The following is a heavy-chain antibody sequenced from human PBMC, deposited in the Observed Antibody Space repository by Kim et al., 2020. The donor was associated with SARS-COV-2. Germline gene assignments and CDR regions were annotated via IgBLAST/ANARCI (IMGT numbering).Heavy chain of an antibody. CDR2: INPNSGGT. CDR3: ARGGDYDILTGYYTNDYYYYGMDV. V-gene: IGHV1-2*04. D-gene: IGHD3-9*01. CDR1: GYTFTGYY. Sequence: ASVKVSCKASGYTFTGYYMHWVRQAPGQGLEWMGWINPNSGGTNYAQKFQGWVTMTRDTSISTAYMELSRLRSDDTAVYYCARGGDYDILTGYYTNDYYYYGMDVWGQGTTVTVSS. J-gene: IGHJ6*02.